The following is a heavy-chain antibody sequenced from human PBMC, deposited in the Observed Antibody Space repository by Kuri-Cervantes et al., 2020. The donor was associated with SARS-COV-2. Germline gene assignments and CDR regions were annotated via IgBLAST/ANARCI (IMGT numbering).Heavy chain of an antibody. J-gene: IGHJ3*02. CDR3: AKAQTGRSPDAFDI. D-gene: IGHD1-1*01. CDR2: ISGSGGST. Sequence: ETLSLTCAASGFTFSSYAMSWVRQAPGKGLEWVSAISGSGGSTYYADSVKDRFTISRDNSKNTLYLQMNSLRAEDTAVYCCAKAQTGRSPDAFDIWGQGTMVTVSS. CDR1: GFTFSSYA. V-gene: IGHV3-23*01.